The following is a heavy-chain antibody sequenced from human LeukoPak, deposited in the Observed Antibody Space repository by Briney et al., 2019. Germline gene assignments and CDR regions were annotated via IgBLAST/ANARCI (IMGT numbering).Heavy chain of an antibody. Sequence: SETLSLTCAVSGGSFSGYYWCWIRQPPGKGLEWIGEINHSGSTNYNPSLKSRVTISVDTSKNQFSLKLSSVTAADTAVYYCARGKDIVVVPATYYYYYMDVWGKGTTVTVYS. CDR3: ARGKDIVVVPATYYYYYMDV. V-gene: IGHV4-34*01. D-gene: IGHD2-2*01. CDR1: GGSFSGYY. J-gene: IGHJ6*03. CDR2: INHSGST.